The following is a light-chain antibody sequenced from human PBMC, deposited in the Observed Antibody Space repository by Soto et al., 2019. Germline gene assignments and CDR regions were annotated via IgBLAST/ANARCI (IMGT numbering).Light chain of an antibody. CDR3: SSYTAYTTLWV. J-gene: IGLJ3*02. CDR1: SSDVGAYDY. CDR2: EIN. Sequence: QSALTQPPSASGSPGQSVTISCTGTSSDVGAYDYVSWYQQHPGKAPKLMIYEINKRPSGVPDRFSGSKSGNTASLTVSGLQAEDEADYYCSSYTAYTTLWVFGGGTKVTVL. V-gene: IGLV2-8*01.